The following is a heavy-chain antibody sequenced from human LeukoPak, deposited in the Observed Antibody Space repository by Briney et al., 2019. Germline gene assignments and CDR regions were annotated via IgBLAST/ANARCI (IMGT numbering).Heavy chain of an antibody. J-gene: IGHJ5*02. CDR2: ISAYNGNT. CDR1: GYTFTSYG. V-gene: IGHV1-18*01. CDR3: ARGDDWNNWFDP. Sequence: ASVKVSCKASGYTFTSYGISWVRQAPGQGLEWMGWISAYNGNTNYAQKFQGRVTMTRNTSISTAYMELSSLRSEDTAVYYCARGDDWNNWFDPWGQGTLVTVSS. D-gene: IGHD3-9*01.